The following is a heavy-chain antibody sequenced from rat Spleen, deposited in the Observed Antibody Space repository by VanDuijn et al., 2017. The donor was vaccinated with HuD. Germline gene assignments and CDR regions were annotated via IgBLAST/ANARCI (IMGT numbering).Heavy chain of an antibody. CDR3: AREAGIPSHYFDC. V-gene: IGHV5-7*01. J-gene: IGHJ2*01. Sequence: EVQLVESGGGLVQPGRSMKLSCAASGFTFSSFAMAWVRQAPKKGLEWVATISYDGSSTYYRDSVRGRFTISRANAKGTLYLQMDSLRSEDTATYYCAREAGIPSHYFDCWGQGLMVTVSS. D-gene: IGHD1-4*01. CDR1: GFTFSSFA. CDR2: ISYDGSST.